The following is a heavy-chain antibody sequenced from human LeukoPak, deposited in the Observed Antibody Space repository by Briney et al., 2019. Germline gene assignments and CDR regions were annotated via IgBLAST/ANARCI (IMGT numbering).Heavy chain of an antibody. J-gene: IGHJ4*02. D-gene: IGHD2-15*01. Sequence: PSETLSLTCTVSGDSVSNDKYYWGWIRQPPGKGLEWIGSNSGSTYYNPSLNSRVTISVDTSKNQFSLKLSSVTAAGTAVYYCARLGWWDSWGQGTLVTVSS. CDR1: GDSVSNDKYY. CDR2: NSGST. V-gene: IGHV4-39*01. CDR3: ARLGWWDS.